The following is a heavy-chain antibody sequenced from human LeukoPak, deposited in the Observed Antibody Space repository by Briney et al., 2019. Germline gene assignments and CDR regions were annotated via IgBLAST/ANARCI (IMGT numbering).Heavy chain of an antibody. CDR3: ARGLLRYYDSSGSAGAFDI. CDR2: INPNSGGT. CDR1: GYTFTGYY. V-gene: IGHV1-2*02. D-gene: IGHD3-22*01. J-gene: IGHJ3*02. Sequence: ASVKVSCKASGYTFTGYYMHWVRQAPGQGLEWTGWINPNSGGTNYAQKFQGRVTMTRDTSISTAYMELSRLRSDDTAVYYCARGLLRYYDSSGSAGAFDIWGPGTMVAVSS.